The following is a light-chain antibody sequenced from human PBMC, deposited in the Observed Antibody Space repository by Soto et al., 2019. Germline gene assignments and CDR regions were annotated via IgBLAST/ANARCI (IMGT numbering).Light chain of an antibody. CDR3: QQYGSSPRRT. CDR2: GAS. CDR1: QSVSSSY. V-gene: IGKV3-20*01. Sequence: IVVSQSAGTLSLSPGERATLSCRASQSVSSSYLAWYQQQPGQAPRLLIYGASSRATGIPDRFSGSGSGTDFTLTISRLEPEDFAVYYCQQYGSSPRRTFGQRGKVDVK. J-gene: IGKJ1*01.